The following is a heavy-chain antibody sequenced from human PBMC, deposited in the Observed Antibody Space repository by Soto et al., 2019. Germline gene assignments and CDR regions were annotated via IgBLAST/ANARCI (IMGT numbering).Heavy chain of an antibody. D-gene: IGHD3-10*01. CDR3: AKSSSGLRDYFDS. J-gene: IGHJ4*02. Sequence: GGSLRLSCAVSGFTLSTFAMHWVRQAPGKGLEWVATTSYDGLNTFYGESVRGRFSISRDTSKNTLFLQMNSLKTEDTAVYYCAKSSSGLRDYFDSWGRGXLVTVSS. V-gene: IGHV3-30-3*02. CDR2: TSYDGLNT. CDR1: GFTLSTFA.